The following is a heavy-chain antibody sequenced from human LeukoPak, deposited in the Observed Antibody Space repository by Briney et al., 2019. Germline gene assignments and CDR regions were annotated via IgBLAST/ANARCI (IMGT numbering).Heavy chain of an antibody. Sequence: SQTLSLTCTVSGGSISSGGYYWSWIRQPAGKGLEWIGRIYTSGSTNYNPSLKSRVTMSVDTSKNQFSLKLSSVTAADTAVYYCARDYSYGAFDIWGQGTMVTVSS. D-gene: IGHD5-18*01. CDR1: GGSISSGGYY. CDR2: IYTSGST. V-gene: IGHV4-61*02. J-gene: IGHJ3*02. CDR3: ARDYSYGAFDI.